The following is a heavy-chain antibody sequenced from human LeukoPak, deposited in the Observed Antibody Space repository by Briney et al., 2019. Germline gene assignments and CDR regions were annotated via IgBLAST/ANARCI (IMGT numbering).Heavy chain of an antibody. D-gene: IGHD6-19*01. CDR3: ARGQEQFSSPWQWGPRRKNFYYYGMDV. V-gene: IGHV3-66*01. CDR2: ISSDGNT. Sequence: GGSLRPSCAASGITVSSSSMNWVRLGPGKGLEWVSVISSDGNTYYADSVKGRFTISRDNSRNTLSLQMHGLRADDTAVYYCARGQEQFSSPWQWGPRRKNFYYYGMDVWGQGTTVTVSS. J-gene: IGHJ6*02. CDR1: GITVSSSS.